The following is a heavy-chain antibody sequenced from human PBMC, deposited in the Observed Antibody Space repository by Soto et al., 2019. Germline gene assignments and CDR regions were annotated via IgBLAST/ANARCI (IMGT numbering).Heavy chain of an antibody. J-gene: IGHJ4*02. CDR2: IYNGGST. V-gene: IGHV4-30-4*01. Sequence: QVQLQESGPGLVKPSQTLSLTCTVSGGSISTVNYWWSWIRQSPDMGLEWIGHIYNGGSTYNNPSHEXRXTXSXXTSKNQLSLTLSSVSAADTAVYYCARGPSGDKVDSWGQGTLVTVSS. D-gene: IGHD7-27*01. CDR1: GGSISTVNYW. CDR3: ARGPSGDKVDS.